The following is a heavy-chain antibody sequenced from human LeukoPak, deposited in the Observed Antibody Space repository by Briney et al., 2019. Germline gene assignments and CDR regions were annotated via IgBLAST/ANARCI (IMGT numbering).Heavy chain of an antibody. CDR1: GFTFSSYA. CDR3: ARPVLSYYYGSGSYGSRFGMDV. J-gene: IGHJ6*04. Sequence: GGSLRLSCAASGFTFSSYAMHWVRPAPGKGLEWVAVISYDGSNKYYADSVKGRFTISRDNSKNTLYLQMNSLRAEDTAVYYCARPVLSYYYGSGSYGSRFGMDVWGKGATVTVSS. D-gene: IGHD3-10*01. CDR2: ISYDGSNK. V-gene: IGHV3-30*04.